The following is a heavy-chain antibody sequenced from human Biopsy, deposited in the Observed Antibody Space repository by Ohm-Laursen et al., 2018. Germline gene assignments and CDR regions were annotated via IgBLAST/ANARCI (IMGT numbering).Heavy chain of an antibody. D-gene: IGHD2-2*01. V-gene: IGHV4-59*01. CDR2: ISYTGGI. CDR1: GGSISGYH. J-gene: IGHJ4*02. Sequence: GTLSLTCTVSGGSISGYHWSWIRKSPGKGLEWLAYISYTGGITSNPSLNRRATMSLDTSKNQYSLRLIYMTAADTAVYYCARMPHFDYWGQGILVTVSS. CDR3: ARMPHFDY.